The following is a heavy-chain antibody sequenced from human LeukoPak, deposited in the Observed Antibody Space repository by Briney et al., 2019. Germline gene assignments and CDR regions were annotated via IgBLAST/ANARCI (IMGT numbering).Heavy chain of an antibody. J-gene: IGHJ3*02. CDR1: GFTFSSYG. CDR2: ISYDGSNK. CDR3: AKDKGRHYYDISDAFDI. V-gene: IGHV3-30*18. Sequence: GGSLRLSCAASGFTFSSYGMHWVRQAPGKGLEWVAVISYDGSNKYYADSVKGRFTISRDNSKNTLYLQMNSLRAEDTAVYYCAKDKGRHYYDISDAFDIWGQGTMVTVSS. D-gene: IGHD3-22*01.